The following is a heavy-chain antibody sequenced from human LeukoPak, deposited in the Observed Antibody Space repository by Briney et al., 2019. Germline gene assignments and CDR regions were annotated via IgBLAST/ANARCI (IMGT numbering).Heavy chain of an antibody. CDR2: ISYDGSNK. V-gene: IGHV3-30-3*01. Sequence: QPGGSLRLSCAASGFTFSSYAMHWVRQAPGKGLEWVAVISYDGSNKYYADSVKGRFTISRDNSKNTLYLQMNSLRAEDTAVYYCARDRGEPRTNWFDPWGQGTLVTVSS. D-gene: IGHD1-26*01. CDR1: GFTFSSYA. CDR3: ARDRGEPRTNWFDP. J-gene: IGHJ5*02.